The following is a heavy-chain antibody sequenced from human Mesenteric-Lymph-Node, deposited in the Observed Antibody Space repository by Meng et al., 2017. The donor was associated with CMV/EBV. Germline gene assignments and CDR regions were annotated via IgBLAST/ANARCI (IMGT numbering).Heavy chain of an antibody. D-gene: IGHD3-10*01. J-gene: IGHJ4*02. CDR1: GFTVSSNY. CDR2: IHSDGST. V-gene: IGHV3-53*05. CDR3: TKDDFGGLDF. Sequence: GESLKISCAASGFTVSSNYISWVRQAPGKGLEWVSIIHSDGSTYYADSVKGRFTISRDNSKNTLYLEMNSLRIEDTAVYFCTKDDFGGLDFWGEGTPVTVSS.